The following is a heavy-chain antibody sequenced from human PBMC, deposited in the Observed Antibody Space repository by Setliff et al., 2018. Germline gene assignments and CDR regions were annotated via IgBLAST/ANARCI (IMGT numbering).Heavy chain of an antibody. Sequence: ASVKVSCKTSGFNFITYGFSWVRQAPGQGLEWMGWISGYSGDTSYAQKFQDRVTLTTDTSTSTAYMEMRSLTSDDTAVYYCARVTGVTTFGVIMKDFEFWGQGTLVTVSS. CDR2: ISGYSGDT. CDR1: GFNFITYG. D-gene: IGHD3-3*01. V-gene: IGHV1-18*01. J-gene: IGHJ4*02. CDR3: ARVTGVTTFGVIMKDFEF.